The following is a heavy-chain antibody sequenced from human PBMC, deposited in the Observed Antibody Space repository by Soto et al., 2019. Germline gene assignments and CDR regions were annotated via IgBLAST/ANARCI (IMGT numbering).Heavy chain of an antibody. J-gene: IGHJ4*02. CDR1: GGSISSGGYS. V-gene: IGHV4-30-2*01. D-gene: IGHD5-18*01. CDR3: ARGQGGYSYGAELDY. CDR2: IYHSGST. Sequence: SETLSLTCAVSGGSISSGGYSWSWIRQPPGKGLEWIGYIYHSGSTYYNPSLKSRVTISVDRSKNQFSLKLSSVTAADTAVYYCARGQGGYSYGAELDYWGQGXLVTVSS.